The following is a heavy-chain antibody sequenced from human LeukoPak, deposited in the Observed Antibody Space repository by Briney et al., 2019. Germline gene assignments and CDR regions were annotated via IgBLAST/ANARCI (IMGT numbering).Heavy chain of an antibody. CDR3: ARGEYDSSGYWTLDP. V-gene: IGHV4-59*01. Sequence: SETLSLTCTVSGGSISSYYWSWIRQPPGKGLEWIGYIYYSGSTNYNPSLKSRVTISVDTSKNQFSLKLSSVTAADTAVYYCARGEYDSSGYWTLDPWGQGTLVTVSS. CDR2: IYYSGST. J-gene: IGHJ5*02. CDR1: GGSISSYY. D-gene: IGHD3-22*01.